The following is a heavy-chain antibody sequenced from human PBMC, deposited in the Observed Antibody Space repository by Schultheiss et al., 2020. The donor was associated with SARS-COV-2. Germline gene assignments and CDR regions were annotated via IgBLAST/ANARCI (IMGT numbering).Heavy chain of an antibody. J-gene: IGHJ3*02. CDR1: GYTFTGYY. D-gene: IGHD6-19*01. CDR3: ARGSGAVAGTGAFDI. CDR2: INPNSGGT. V-gene: IGHV1-2*02. Sequence: ASVKVSCKASGYTFTGYYMHWVRQAPGQGLEWMGWINPNSGGTNYAQKFQGRVTMTTDTSTSTSYMELRSLRSDDTAVYYCARGSGAVAGTGAFDIWGQGTMVTVSS.